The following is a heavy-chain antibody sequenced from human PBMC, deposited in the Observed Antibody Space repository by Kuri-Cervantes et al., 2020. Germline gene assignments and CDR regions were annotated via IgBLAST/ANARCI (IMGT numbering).Heavy chain of an antibody. J-gene: IGHJ2*01. CDR3: ARDSVYYDSSGYHWEYWYFDL. CDR1: GGTFSSYA. D-gene: IGHD3-22*01. V-gene: IGHV1-69*05. CDR2: IIPIFGTA. Sequence: SVKVSCKASGGTFSSYAISWVRRAPGQGLEWMGGIIPIFGTANYAQKFQGRVTITTDESTSTAYMELSSLRSEDTAVYYCARDSVYYDSSGYHWEYWYFDLWGRGTLVTVSS.